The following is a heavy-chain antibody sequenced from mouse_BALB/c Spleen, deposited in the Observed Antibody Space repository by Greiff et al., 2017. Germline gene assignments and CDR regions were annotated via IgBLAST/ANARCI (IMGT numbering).Heavy chain of an antibody. CDR3: ARSRYDYGFAY. CDR2: ISYSGST. V-gene: IGHV3-2*02. CDR1: GYSITSDYA. Sequence: EVKLQESGPGLVKPSQSLSLTCTVTGYSITSDYAWNWIRQFPGNKLEWMGYISYSGSTSYNPSLKSRISITRDTSKNQFFLQLNSVTTEDTATYYCARSRYDYGFAYWGQGTLVTVSA. D-gene: IGHD2-4*01. J-gene: IGHJ3*01.